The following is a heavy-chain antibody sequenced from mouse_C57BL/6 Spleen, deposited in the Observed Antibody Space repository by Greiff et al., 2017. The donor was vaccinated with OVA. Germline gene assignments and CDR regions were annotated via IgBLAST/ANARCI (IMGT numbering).Heavy chain of an antibody. J-gene: IGHJ1*03. V-gene: IGHV1-52*01. Sequence: QVQLQQPGAELVRPGSSVKLSCKASGYTFTSYWMHWVKQRPIQGLEWIGNIDPSDSETHYNQKFKDKATLTVDKSSSTAYMQLSSLTSEDSAVYYCARCHYYGSSYGYFDVWGTGTTVTVSS. CDR3: ARCHYYGSSYGYFDV. D-gene: IGHD1-1*01. CDR2: IDPSDSET. CDR1: GYTFTSYW.